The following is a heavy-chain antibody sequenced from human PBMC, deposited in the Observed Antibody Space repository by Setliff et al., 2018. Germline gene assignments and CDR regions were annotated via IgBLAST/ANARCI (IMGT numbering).Heavy chain of an antibody. V-gene: IGHV1-18*01. D-gene: IGHD2-2*01. Sequence: ASVKVSCKASGYTFISYGISWVRQAPGQGLEWMGWISAYNGNTNYAQRLQGRVTMTTDTSTSTAYMERRSLRSDDTAVYYCARVLFHCSSTSCYLDAFDIWGQGTMVTVSS. CDR1: GYTFISYG. CDR3: ARVLFHCSSTSCYLDAFDI. CDR2: ISAYNGNT. J-gene: IGHJ3*02.